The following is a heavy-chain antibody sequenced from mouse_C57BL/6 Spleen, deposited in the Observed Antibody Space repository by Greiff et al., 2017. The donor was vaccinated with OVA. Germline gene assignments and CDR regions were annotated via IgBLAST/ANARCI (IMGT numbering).Heavy chain of an antibody. D-gene: IGHD2-3*01. CDR2: INPSNGGT. Sequence: QVQLQQPGTELVKPGASVKLSCKASGYTFTSYWMPWVKQRPGQGLEWIGNINPSNGGTNYNEKFKSKATLTVDKYASTAYMQLSSLTSEDSAVYYCARGGYYLYDFGYWGQGTTVTVAS. CDR3: ARGGYYLYDFGY. CDR1: GYTFTSYW. J-gene: IGHJ2*01. V-gene: IGHV1-53*01.